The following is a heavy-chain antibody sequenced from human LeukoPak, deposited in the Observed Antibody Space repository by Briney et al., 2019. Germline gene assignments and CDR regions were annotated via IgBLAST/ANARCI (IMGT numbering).Heavy chain of an antibody. CDR2: IYPGDSDT. V-gene: IGHV5-51*01. D-gene: IGHD2-15*01. J-gene: IGHJ4*02. Sequence: GESLKISCKGSGYTFTSYWIGWLPQMPGKGLEWMGIIYPGDSDTRYSPSFQGQVTISVDKSISTAYLQWSSLKASDTAMYYCAKVAYCSGGGCYGFDYWGQGTLVTVSS. CDR1: GYTFTSYW. CDR3: AKVAYCSGGGCYGFDY.